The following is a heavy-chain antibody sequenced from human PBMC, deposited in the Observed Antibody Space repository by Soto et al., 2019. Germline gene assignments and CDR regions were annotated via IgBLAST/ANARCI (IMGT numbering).Heavy chain of an antibody. D-gene: IGHD3-10*01. CDR2: ISSSSSYI. Sequence: GGSLRLSCAASGFTVSSKYMSWVRQAPGKGLEWVSSISSSSSYIYYADSVKGRFTISRDNAKNSLYLQMNSLRAEDTAVYYCARVSLGRYYGSGENNWFDPWGQGTLVTVSS. V-gene: IGHV3-21*01. J-gene: IGHJ5*02. CDR1: GFTVSSKY. CDR3: ARVSLGRYYGSGENNWFDP.